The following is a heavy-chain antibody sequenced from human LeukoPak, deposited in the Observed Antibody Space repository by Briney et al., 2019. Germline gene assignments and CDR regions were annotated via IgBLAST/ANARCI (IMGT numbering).Heavy chain of an antibody. V-gene: IGHV1-18*01. J-gene: IGHJ4*02. CDR3: ARDRGVVTSDLDY. CDR1: GYTFTSYG. Sequence: ASVKVSCKVSGYTFTSYGISWVPQAPGQGLEWMGWISAYKGNTNYAQKLQGRVTMTADTSTSTPYMELRSLRSDDTAVYYCARDRGVVTSDLDYWGQGTMVSVSS. CDR2: ISAYKGNT. D-gene: IGHD2-21*02.